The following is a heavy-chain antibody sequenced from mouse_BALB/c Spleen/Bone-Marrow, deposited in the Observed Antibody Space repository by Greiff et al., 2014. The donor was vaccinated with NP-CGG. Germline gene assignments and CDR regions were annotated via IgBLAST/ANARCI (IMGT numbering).Heavy chain of an antibody. V-gene: IGHV10-1*02. J-gene: IGHJ4*01. CDR1: GFTFNTFA. CDR2: IRSKSNNFAT. D-gene: IGHD1-1*01. Sequence: VQRVESGGGLVQPKGLLKLSCAASGFTFNTFAMNWVRQAPGKGLEWVARIRSKSNNFATYYADSVKDRFTISRDDSQSMLYLQVNNLKTEDTAMYYCVRGIYYYGSNYKNSALDYWGQGTSVTVSS. CDR3: VRGIYYYGSNYKNSALDY.